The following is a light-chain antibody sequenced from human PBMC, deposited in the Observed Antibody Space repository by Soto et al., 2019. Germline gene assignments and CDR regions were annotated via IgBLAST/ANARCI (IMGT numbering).Light chain of an antibody. J-gene: IGLJ1*01. CDR3: CSYAGSITSAYV. V-gene: IGLV2-23*02. Sequence: QSVLTQPASVSGSPGQSITISCTGTSSDVGSYNLVSWYQQYPGKAPKLMISEVSKRPSGASNRFSGSKSGNTASLTISGLQAEDEADYYCCSYAGSITSAYVFGTGTKVTVL. CDR1: SSDVGSYNL. CDR2: EVS.